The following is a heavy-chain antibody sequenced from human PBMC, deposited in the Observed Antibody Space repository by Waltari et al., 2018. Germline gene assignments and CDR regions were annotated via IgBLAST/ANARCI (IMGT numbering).Heavy chain of an antibody. J-gene: IGHJ4*02. Sequence: QVQLVQSGAEVKKPGSSVKVSCKASGGTFSSYAISWVRQAPGQGLEWMGGIIPILGIANYAQKFQGRVTITADESTSTAYMELSSLRSEDTAVYYCAKMLIVVVVAATGQYDYWGQGTLVTVSS. CDR1: GGTFSSYA. V-gene: IGHV1-69*04. CDR2: IIPILGIA. D-gene: IGHD2-15*01. CDR3: AKMLIVVVVAATGQYDY.